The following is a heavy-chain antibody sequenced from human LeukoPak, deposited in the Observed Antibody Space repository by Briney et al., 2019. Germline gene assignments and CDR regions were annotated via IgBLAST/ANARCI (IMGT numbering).Heavy chain of an antibody. CDR2: MNPNSGNT. CDR3: ARLPVAGNVKKNETFDI. J-gene: IGHJ3*02. V-gene: IGHV1-8*01. CDR1: GYTFTSYD. Sequence: ASVKVSCKASGYTFTSYDINWVRQATGQGLEWMGWMNPNSGNTGYAQKFQGRVTMTRNTSISTAYMELSSLRSGDTAVYYCARLPVAGNVKKNETFDIWGQGTMVTVSS. D-gene: IGHD6-19*01.